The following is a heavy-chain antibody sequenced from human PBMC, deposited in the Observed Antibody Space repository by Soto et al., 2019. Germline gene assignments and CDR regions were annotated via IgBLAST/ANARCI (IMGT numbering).Heavy chain of an antibody. CDR2: INPNSGGT. V-gene: IGHV1-2*02. D-gene: IGHD6-25*01. CDR1: GYTFTGYY. Sequence: ASLKVSCKASGYTFTGYYMHWVRQAPGQGLEWMGWINPNSGGTNYAQKFQGRVTMTRDTSISTAYMELSRLRSDDTAVYYCARVGVAASPNMDVWGQGTTVTVPS. CDR3: ARVGVAASPNMDV. J-gene: IGHJ6*02.